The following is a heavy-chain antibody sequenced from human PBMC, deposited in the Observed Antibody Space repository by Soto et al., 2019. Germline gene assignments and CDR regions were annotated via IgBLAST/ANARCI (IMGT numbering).Heavy chain of an antibody. D-gene: IGHD4-17*01. CDR1: GYIFTDFF. J-gene: IGHJ4*02. Sequence: QVQLVQSGAEVKKPGASVKVSCATSGYIFTDFFVHWIRQAPGQGLEWLGWINPNDGDTEYAEKFLGRVSMTRDTSTNTAFLEVTGLTSNDTAVYYCGRVPAPGRPVTTYYWGQGSLV. CDR3: GRVPAPGRPVTTYY. CDR2: INPNDGDT. V-gene: IGHV1-2*02.